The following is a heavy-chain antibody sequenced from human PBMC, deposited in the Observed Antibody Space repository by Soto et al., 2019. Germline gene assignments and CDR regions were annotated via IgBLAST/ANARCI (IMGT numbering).Heavy chain of an antibody. CDR3: AKDRGGVPRSYVDY. Sequence: EVQLLESGESLVQPGGSLRLSCVASGFPFSTYAMAWVRQAPGKGLEWVSGISGGGGSTYYADSVKGRFTISRDNSNNTLYLQMNSLRAEDTALYYCAKDRGGVPRSYVDYWGQGTLVTVSS. CDR1: GFPFSTYA. CDR2: ISGGGGST. D-gene: IGHD2-2*01. J-gene: IGHJ4*02. V-gene: IGHV3-23*01.